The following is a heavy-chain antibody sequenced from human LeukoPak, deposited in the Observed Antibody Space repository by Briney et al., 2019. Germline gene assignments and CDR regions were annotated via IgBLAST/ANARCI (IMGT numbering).Heavy chain of an antibody. J-gene: IGHJ4*02. CDR2: INPNSGGT. V-gene: IGHV1-2*02. D-gene: IGHD3-3*01. CDR1: GYTFTGYY. Sequence: ASVKVSRKASGYTFTGYYMHWVRQAPGQGLEWMGWINPNSGGTNYAQKFQGRVTMTRGTSISTAYMELSRLRSDDTAVYYCARRRVTIFGVVPVDYWGQGTLVTVSS. CDR3: ARRRVTIFGVVPVDY.